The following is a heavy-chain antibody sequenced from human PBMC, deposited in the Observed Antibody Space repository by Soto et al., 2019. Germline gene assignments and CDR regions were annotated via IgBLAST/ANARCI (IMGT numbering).Heavy chain of an antibody. D-gene: IGHD3-10*01. Sequence: RPPVKVSCKASGYTFTRYGISWVRQAPGQGLEWMGWISAYNGNTNYAQKLQGRVTMTTDTSTSTAYMELRSLRSDDTAVYYCAKLARYGSGSPLYYFDYWGQGTLVTVSS. CDR3: AKLARYGSGSPLYYFDY. J-gene: IGHJ4*02. CDR2: ISAYNGNT. V-gene: IGHV1-18*01. CDR1: GYTFTRYG.